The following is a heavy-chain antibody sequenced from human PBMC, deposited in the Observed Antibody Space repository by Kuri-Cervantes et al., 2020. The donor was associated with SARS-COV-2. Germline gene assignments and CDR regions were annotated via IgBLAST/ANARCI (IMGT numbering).Heavy chain of an antibody. CDR2: VSYDGGSE. CDR1: GFTFSNHA. D-gene: IGHD3-3*01. J-gene: IGHJ4*02. V-gene: IGHV3-30-3*01. CDR3: ARETFWSGYYFYGNIDH. Sequence: GGSLRLSCEGSGFTFSNHALYWIRQAPGEGLEWVAVVSYDGGSEWYADSLKGRFSISRDNSKNTVYLQMNSLGTEDTALYYCARETFWSGYYFYGNIDHWGQGTLVTVSS.